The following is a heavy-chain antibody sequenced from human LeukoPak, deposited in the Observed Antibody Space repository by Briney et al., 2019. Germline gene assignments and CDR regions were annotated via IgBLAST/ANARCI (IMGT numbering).Heavy chain of an antibody. CDR2: INHSGST. Sequence: SETLSLTCAVYGGSFSGYYWSWIRQPPGKGLEWIGEINHSGSTKYNPSLKSRVTISVDTSKNQFSLKLSSVTAADTAVYYCARVSGSYSPGAFDIWGQGTMVTVSS. CDR3: ARVSGSYSPGAFDI. J-gene: IGHJ3*02. CDR1: GGSFSGYY. D-gene: IGHD1-26*01. V-gene: IGHV4-34*01.